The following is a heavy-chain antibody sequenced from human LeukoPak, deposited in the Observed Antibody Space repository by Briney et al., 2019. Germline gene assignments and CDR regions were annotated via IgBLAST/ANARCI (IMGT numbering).Heavy chain of an antibody. J-gene: IGHJ5*02. Sequence: SETLSLTCTVSGGSISTYYWSWIRQPPGKGLEWIGYIYYNGNTNYNPSLKSRVTISVDTSKNQFSLKLNAVTAADTAVYYCVREIGDGDTNWFDPWGQGTLVTVSS. CDR1: GGSISTYY. D-gene: IGHD5-24*01. CDR2: IYYNGNT. V-gene: IGHV4-59*01. CDR3: VREIGDGDTNWFDP.